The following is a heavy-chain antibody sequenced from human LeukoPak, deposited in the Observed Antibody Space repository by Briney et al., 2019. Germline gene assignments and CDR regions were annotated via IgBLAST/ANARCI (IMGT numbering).Heavy chain of an antibody. J-gene: IGHJ4*02. CDR2: IYHSGNT. Sequence: SETLSLTCTVSGDSISSYYWNWIRQPPGKGLEWIGYIYHSGNTNNNPSLKSRVTISVDTSKNQFSLQLSSVTAADTAVYYCARGGVGTTSGRIDYWGQGTLVTVSS. CDR3: ARGGVGTTSGRIDY. D-gene: IGHD2/OR15-2a*01. V-gene: IGHV4-59*01. CDR1: GDSISSYY.